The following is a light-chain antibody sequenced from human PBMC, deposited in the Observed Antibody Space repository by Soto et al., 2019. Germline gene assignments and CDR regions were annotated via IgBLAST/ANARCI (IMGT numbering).Light chain of an antibody. CDR3: QQYDNLPPYT. Sequence: DIQMTQSPSSLSASVGDRVTITCQASQDISNYLNWYQQKPGKAPKLLIYDASNLETGVPSRFSRSGSGTDFTFTISSLQPEDIATYYCQQYDNLPPYTFCQGTKLEIK. J-gene: IGKJ2*01. V-gene: IGKV1-33*01. CDR2: DAS. CDR1: QDISNY.